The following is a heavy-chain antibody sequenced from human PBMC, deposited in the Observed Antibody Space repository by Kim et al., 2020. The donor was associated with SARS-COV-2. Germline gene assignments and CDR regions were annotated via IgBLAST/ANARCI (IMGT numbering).Heavy chain of an antibody. CDR2: ISGSGGST. V-gene: IGHV3-23*01. Sequence: GGSLRLSCAASGFTFSSYAMSWVRQAPGKGLEWVSAISGSGGSTYYADSVKGRFTISRDNSKNTLYLQMNSLRAEDTAVYYCAKGGQYYYDSSGYYYAVYWGQGTLVTVSS. D-gene: IGHD3-22*01. J-gene: IGHJ4*02. CDR1: GFTFSSYA. CDR3: AKGGQYYYDSSGYYYAVY.